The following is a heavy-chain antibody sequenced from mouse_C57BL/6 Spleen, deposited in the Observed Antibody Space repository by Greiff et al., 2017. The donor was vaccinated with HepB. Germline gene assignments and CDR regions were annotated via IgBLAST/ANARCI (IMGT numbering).Heavy chain of an antibody. Sequence: DVKLVESGGGLVKPGGSLKLSCAASGFTFSDYGMHWVHQAPEKGLEWVAYISSGSSTIYYADTVKGRFTISRDNAKNTLFLQMTSLRSEDTAMYYCASPYDYDWYFDVWGTGTTVTVSS. CDR1: GFTFSDYG. CDR3: ASPYDYDWYFDV. D-gene: IGHD2-4*01. V-gene: IGHV5-17*01. J-gene: IGHJ1*03. CDR2: ISSGSSTI.